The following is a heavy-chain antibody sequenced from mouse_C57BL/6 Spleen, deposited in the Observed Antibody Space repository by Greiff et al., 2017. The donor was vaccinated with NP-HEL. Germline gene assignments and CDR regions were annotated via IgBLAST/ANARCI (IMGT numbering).Heavy chain of an antibody. D-gene: IGHD2-2*01. CDR2: ISYDGSN. CDR3: ARDENYGYDGYAMDY. V-gene: IGHV3-6*01. CDR1: GYSITSGYY. J-gene: IGHJ4*01. Sequence: DVQLQESGPGLVKPSQSLSLTCSVTGYSITSGYYWNWIRQFPGNKLEWMGYISYDGSNNYNPSLKNRISITRDTSKNQFFLKLNSVTTEDTATYYCARDENYGYDGYAMDYWGQGTSVTVSS.